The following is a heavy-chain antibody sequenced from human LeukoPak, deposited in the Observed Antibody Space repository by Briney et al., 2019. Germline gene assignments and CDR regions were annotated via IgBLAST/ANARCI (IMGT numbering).Heavy chain of an antibody. D-gene: IGHD2-15*01. CDR1: GFTFSSYV. V-gene: IGHV3-23*01. J-gene: IGHJ4*02. CDR2: ITDSGGDT. CDR3: AKVGGGGYPYYFDY. Sequence: GGSLRLSCAASGFTFSSYVMSWVRQAPGKGLEWVSTITDSGGDTYYADSVKGRFTISSANSKNTLYLQMNSLRAEDTAVFYCAKVGGGGYPYYFDYWGQGTLVTVSS.